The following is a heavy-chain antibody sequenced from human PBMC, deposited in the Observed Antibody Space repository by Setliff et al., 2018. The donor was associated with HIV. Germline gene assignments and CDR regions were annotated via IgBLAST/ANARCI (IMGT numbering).Heavy chain of an antibody. CDR3: ARRLSGPQGWLLSNWFDP. Sequence: SETLSLTCTVSGDSISSTAYYWGWIRQPPGKGLEWIGSVYYTGRSFFNPSLKSRVTISVDTSKNQFSLKLSSVTAADTAMYYCARRLSGPQGWLLSNWFDPWGQGTLVTVSS. D-gene: IGHD3-3*01. V-gene: IGHV4-39*01. J-gene: IGHJ5*02. CDR2: VYYTGRS. CDR1: GDSISSTAYY.